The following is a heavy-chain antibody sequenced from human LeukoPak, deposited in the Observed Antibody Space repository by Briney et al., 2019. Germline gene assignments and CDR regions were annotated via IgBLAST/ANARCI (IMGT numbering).Heavy chain of an antibody. CDR2: ISHDGSEK. CDR3: AKDLYSSGWYNYFDP. Sequence: PGGSLRLSSAASGFSISTYGMHWVRQAPGKGLEWVAMISHDGSEKYYVDSAKGRFTISRDNSKNTLYLQMNSLRGEDTAMYYCAKDLYSSGWYNYFDPWGQGTLVTVSS. CDR1: GFSISTYG. D-gene: IGHD6-19*01. J-gene: IGHJ5*02. V-gene: IGHV3-30*18.